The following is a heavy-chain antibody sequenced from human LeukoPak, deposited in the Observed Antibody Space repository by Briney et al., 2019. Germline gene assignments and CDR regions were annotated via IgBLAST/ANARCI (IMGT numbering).Heavy chain of an antibody. CDR3: TSLGYSGYDWAGMDV. D-gene: IGHD5-12*01. CDR1: GGTFSSYA. CDR2: IIPIFGTA. Sequence: SVKVSCKASGGTFSSYAISWVRQAPGQGLEWMGGIIPIFGTANYAQKFQGRVTITADESTSTAYMELSSLRSEDTAVYYCTSLGYSGYDWAGMDVWGQGTTVTVSS. V-gene: IGHV1-69*13. J-gene: IGHJ6*02.